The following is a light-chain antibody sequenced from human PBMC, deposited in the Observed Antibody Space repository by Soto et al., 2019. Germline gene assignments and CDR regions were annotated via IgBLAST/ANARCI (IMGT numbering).Light chain of an antibody. CDR2: SNN. CDR3: AAWDDSLNGLV. CDR1: SSNIGSNT. Sequence: QSVLTQPPSASGTRGQRVTISCSGSSSNIGSNTVNWYQQLPGTAPKLLIYSNNQRPSGVPDRFSGSKSGTSASLAISGLQSEDEADYYCAAWDDSLNGLVFGTGTKLTVL. J-gene: IGLJ1*01. V-gene: IGLV1-44*01.